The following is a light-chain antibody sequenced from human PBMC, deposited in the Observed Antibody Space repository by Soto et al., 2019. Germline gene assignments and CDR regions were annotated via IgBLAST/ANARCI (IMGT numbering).Light chain of an antibody. CDR3: QQRSTWHLT. CDR1: QSVRIY. J-gene: IGKJ4*01. V-gene: IGKV3-11*01. Sequence: EIVLTQSPATLSLSPGERATLSCRASQSVRIYLAWYQQKPGQAPRLLIYDATNRATGIPARFSGGGSGTDFTLTISSLEPEDFAVYYCQQRSTWHLTFGGGTKVEIK. CDR2: DAT.